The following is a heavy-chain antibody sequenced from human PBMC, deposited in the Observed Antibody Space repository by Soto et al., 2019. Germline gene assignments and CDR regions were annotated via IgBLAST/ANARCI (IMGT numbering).Heavy chain of an antibody. CDR3: ARGYYYDSSGIQFIPYYGMDV. CDR1: GGTFSSYA. Sequence: ASVKVSCKASGGTFSSYAISWVRQAPGQGLEWMGGIIPIFGTANYAQKFQGRVTITADESTSTAYMELSSLRSEDTAVYYCARGYYYDSSGIQFIPYYGMDVWGQGTTVTVSS. D-gene: IGHD3-22*01. J-gene: IGHJ6*02. CDR2: IIPIFGTA. V-gene: IGHV1-69*13.